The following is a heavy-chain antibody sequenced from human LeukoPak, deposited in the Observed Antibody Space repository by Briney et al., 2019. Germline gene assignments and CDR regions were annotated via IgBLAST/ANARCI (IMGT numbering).Heavy chain of an antibody. J-gene: IGHJ4*02. Sequence: PSETLSLTCTVSGGSISSGGYYWSWIRQHPGKGLEWIGYIYYSGSTYYNPSLKSRVTISVDTSKNQFSLKLSSVTAADTAVYYCARSRYSSDFDYWGQGTLVTVSS. CDR3: ARSRYSSDFDY. V-gene: IGHV4-31*03. CDR1: GGSISSGGYY. D-gene: IGHD6-19*01. CDR2: IYYSGST.